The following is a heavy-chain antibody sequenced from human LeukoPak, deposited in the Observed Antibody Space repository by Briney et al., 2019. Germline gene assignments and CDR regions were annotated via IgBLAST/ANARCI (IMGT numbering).Heavy chain of an antibody. Sequence: GGSLRLSCAASGFTFSTYSMNWVRQAPGKGLEWIAYISSSSSSTIYYADSVEGRFTISRDNAKNSLYLQMNSLRVEDTAVYYCARWLQEWGQGTLVTVSS. CDR3: ARWLQE. D-gene: IGHD5-24*01. CDR2: ISSSSSSTI. J-gene: IGHJ4*02. V-gene: IGHV3-48*01. CDR1: GFTFSTYS.